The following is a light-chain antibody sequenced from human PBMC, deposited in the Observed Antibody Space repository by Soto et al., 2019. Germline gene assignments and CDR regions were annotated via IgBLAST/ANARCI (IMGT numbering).Light chain of an antibody. CDR2: AAS. Sequence: AIQLTQSPSSLSASVGDRVTITCRASQGIRSALGWYQQKPGKVPKLLSYAASTLESGVASRFSGSGFGTDCTLTINSLQPEDFATYYCLLDYDYFWTFGQGTKVDI. V-gene: IGKV1-6*01. CDR3: LLDYDYFWT. J-gene: IGKJ1*01. CDR1: QGIRSA.